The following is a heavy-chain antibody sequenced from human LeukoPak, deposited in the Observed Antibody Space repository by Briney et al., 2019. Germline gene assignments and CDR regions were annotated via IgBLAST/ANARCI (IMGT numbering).Heavy chain of an antibody. Sequence: GGSLRLSCAASVFSFSSYEMNWVRQAPGKGLEWVSYISSSGSAIFYADSVKGRFTISRDNAKNSLFLQMNSLRAEDTAFYYWARKGGSAGWGQETLAPVPS. CDR2: ISSSGSAI. V-gene: IGHV3-48*03. J-gene: IGHJ4*02. D-gene: IGHD5-12*01. CDR1: VFSFSSYE. CDR3: ARKGGSAG.